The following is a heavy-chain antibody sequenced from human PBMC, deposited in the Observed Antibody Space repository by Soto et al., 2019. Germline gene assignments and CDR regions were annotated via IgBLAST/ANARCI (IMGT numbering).Heavy chain of an antibody. D-gene: IGHD2-21*02. V-gene: IGHV1-46*01. CDR1: GYTFTSYY. CDR3: ARTKLGVTPYYYYYGMDV. J-gene: IGHJ6*02. CDR2: INPSGGST. Sequence: ASVKVSCKASGYTFTSYYMHWVRQAPGQGLEWMGIINPSGGSTSYAQKFQGRVTMTRDTSTSTVYMELSSLRSEDTAVYYCARTKLGVTPYYYYYGMDVWGQGTTVTGSS.